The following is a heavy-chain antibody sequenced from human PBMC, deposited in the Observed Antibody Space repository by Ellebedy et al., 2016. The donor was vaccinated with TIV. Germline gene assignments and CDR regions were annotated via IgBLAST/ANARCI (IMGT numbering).Heavy chain of an antibody. CDR3: ASAGRDYYYDSSGQSPGLMRWDYYGMDV. V-gene: IGHV3-48*03. J-gene: IGHJ6*02. D-gene: IGHD3-22*01. CDR2: ISSSGSTI. Sequence: GGSLRLSCAASGFTFSSYEMNWVRQAPGKGLEWVSYISSSGSTIYYADSVKGRFTISRDNAKNSLYLQMNSLRAEDTAVYYCASAGRDYYYDSSGQSPGLMRWDYYGMDVWGQGTTVTVSS. CDR1: GFTFSSYE.